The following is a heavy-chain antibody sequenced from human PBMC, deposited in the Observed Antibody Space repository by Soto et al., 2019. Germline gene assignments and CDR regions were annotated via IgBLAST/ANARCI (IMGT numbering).Heavy chain of an antibody. CDR1: GGTLGSYG. CDR3: ARGGGVVVTGIPFDY. D-gene: IGHD2-21*02. J-gene: IGHJ4*02. V-gene: IGHV1-69*12. Sequence: QVQLVQSGAEMKKRGSSVKVSCKASGGTLGSYGISWVRQAPGQGLEWMGVNIPIFGTTNYAQKFQGRVTITADESTNTAYMELNSLRSEDTAVYYCARGGGVVVTGIPFDYWGPGTLVTVSS. CDR2: NIPIFGTT.